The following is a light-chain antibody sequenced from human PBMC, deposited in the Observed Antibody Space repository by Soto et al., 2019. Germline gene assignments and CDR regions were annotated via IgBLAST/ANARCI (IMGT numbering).Light chain of an antibody. CDR2: DVN. Sequence: QSALTQPASVSGSPGQSITISCTGTSSDVGAYNYVSWCQHHPGKAPKLIIYDVNNRPSGVSNRFSGSKSGNTASLTISGLQADDEAYYYCTSYTTSSTGVFGGGTKLTAL. J-gene: IGLJ3*02. V-gene: IGLV2-14*03. CDR3: TSYTTSSTGV. CDR1: SSDVGAYNY.